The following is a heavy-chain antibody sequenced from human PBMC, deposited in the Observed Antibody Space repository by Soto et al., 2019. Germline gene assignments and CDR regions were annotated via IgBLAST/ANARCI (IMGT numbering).Heavy chain of an antibody. J-gene: IGHJ6*02. CDR3: ARAAPRQVMYYDFWSGYSGYYYYYGMDV. CDR2: IYYSGST. CDR1: GGSISSYY. Sequence: QVQLQESGPGLVKPSETLSLTCTVSGGSISSYYWSWIRQPPGKGLEWIGYIYYSGSTNYNPSLKGRVTLSVDTSKNQFSLKLSSVTAADTAVYYCARAAPRQVMYYDFWSGYSGYYYYYGMDVWGQGTTVTVSS. V-gene: IGHV4-59*01. D-gene: IGHD3-3*01.